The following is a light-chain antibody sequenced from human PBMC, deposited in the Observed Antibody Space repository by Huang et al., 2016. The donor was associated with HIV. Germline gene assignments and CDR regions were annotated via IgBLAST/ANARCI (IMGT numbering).Light chain of an antibody. J-gene: IGKJ1*01. CDR3: QQYNNWPPWT. CDR2: YAS. V-gene: IGKV3-15*01. Sequence: EVVMTQSPVTLSVSPGERATLSCRASQSVHNKLAWFQQKPGQAPRLLLHYASIRGTGIPDRCSGSGSGTEFTLTISSLQSEDFAVYYCQQYNNWPPWTFGQGTKVEIK. CDR1: QSVHNK.